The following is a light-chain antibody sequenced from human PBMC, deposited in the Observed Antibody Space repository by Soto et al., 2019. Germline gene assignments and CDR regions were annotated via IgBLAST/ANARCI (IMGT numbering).Light chain of an antibody. V-gene: IGKV3-15*01. CDR2: GAS. Sequence: EVVMTQSPATLSVCPGERSTLSCRASQYVSTNLAWYQQKPGQAPRLLIYGASTRATSFPARFSGSGSGTDFTLTISSLQSEDFAVYYCQQYNNWPITFGPGTKVDI. CDR3: QQYNNWPIT. J-gene: IGKJ3*01. CDR1: QYVSTN.